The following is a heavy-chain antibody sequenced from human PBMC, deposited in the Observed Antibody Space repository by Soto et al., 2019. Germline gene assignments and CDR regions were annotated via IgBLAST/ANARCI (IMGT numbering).Heavy chain of an antibody. CDR3: ARAGRSGWYRSWFDP. CDR1: GGTFSSYA. V-gene: IGHV1-69*01. D-gene: IGHD6-19*01. CDR2: IIPIFGTA. Sequence: QVQLVQSRAEVKKPGSSVKVSCKASGGTFSSYAISWVRQAPGQGLEWMGGIIPIFGTANYAQKFQGRVTITADESTSTAYMELSSLRSEDTAVYYCARAGRSGWYRSWFDPWGQGTLVTVSS. J-gene: IGHJ5*02.